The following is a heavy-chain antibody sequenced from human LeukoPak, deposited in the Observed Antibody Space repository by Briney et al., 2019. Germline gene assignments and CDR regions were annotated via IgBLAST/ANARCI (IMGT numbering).Heavy chain of an antibody. V-gene: IGHV3-9*01. Sequence: GRSLRLSCAASGFTFDDYAMHWVRHAPGKGLEWVSGISWNSGSIGYADSVKGRFTISRDNAKNSLYLQMNSLRAEDTALYYCAKAPSGSGRRGYYFDYWGQGTLVTVSS. D-gene: IGHD2-15*01. J-gene: IGHJ4*02. CDR1: GFTFDDYA. CDR3: AKAPSGSGRRGYYFDY. CDR2: ISWNSGSI.